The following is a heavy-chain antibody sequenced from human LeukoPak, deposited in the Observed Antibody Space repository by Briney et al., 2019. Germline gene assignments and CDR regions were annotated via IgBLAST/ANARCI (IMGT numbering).Heavy chain of an antibody. Sequence: GGSLRLSCAASGFTFKLYWMHWVRQVPGKGPVWVARINDDGSDTVYADSVKGRFTISRDDAKNMLFLQMNGLRGEDTAVYHCVRGGPSTWSWGQGTLVTVSS. J-gene: IGHJ5*02. D-gene: IGHD2-15*01. CDR2: INDDGSDT. V-gene: IGHV3-74*01. CDR1: GFTFKLYW. CDR3: VRGGPSTWS.